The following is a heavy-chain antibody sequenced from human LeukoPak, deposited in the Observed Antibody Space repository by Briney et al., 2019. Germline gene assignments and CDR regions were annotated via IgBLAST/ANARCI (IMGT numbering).Heavy chain of an antibody. CDR2: FDPEDGET. CDR3: ETALVFFPARDIFDI. Sequence: ASVKVSCKVSGYTLTELGMHWVRQAPGKGLEWMGGFDPEDGETIYAQKFQGRVTMTEDTYTHTAYMELSSLRSEDTAVYYCETALVFFPARDIFDIGGKGKMVTVSS. J-gene: IGHJ3*02. V-gene: IGHV1-24*01. D-gene: IGHD3-3*02. CDR1: GYTLTELG.